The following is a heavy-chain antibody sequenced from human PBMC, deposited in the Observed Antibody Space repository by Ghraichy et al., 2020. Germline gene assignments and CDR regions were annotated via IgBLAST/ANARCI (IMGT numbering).Heavy chain of an antibody. CDR1: GGSFSGYY. V-gene: IGHV4-34*01. CDR3: ARGGYNSTYYARHYYGMDV. CDR2: INHIGRT. D-gene: IGHD3-3*01. J-gene: IGHJ6*02. Sequence: SQTLSLTCAVYGGSFSGYYWSWIRQPPGKGLEWIGEINHIGRTNYNPSLKSRVTISVDTSKNQFSLKLSSVTAADTAVYYCARGGYNSTYYARHYYGMDVWGQGTTVTVSS.